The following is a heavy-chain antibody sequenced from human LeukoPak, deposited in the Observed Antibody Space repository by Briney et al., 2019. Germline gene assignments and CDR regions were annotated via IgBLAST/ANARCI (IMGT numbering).Heavy chain of an antibody. D-gene: IGHD2-21*02. CDR3: AREGDCGGDCYSD. Sequence: ASVKVSCKASGYTFTSYGISWVRQAPGQGLEWMGWINPNSGGTNYAQKFQGRVTMTRDTSISTAYMELSRLRSDDTAVYYCAREGDCGGDCYSDWGQGTLVTVSS. J-gene: IGHJ4*02. V-gene: IGHV1-2*02. CDR1: GYTFTSYG. CDR2: INPNSGGT.